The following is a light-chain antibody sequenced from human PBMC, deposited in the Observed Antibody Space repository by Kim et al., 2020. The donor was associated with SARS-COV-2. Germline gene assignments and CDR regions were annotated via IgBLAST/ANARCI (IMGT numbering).Light chain of an antibody. J-gene: IGKJ4*01. CDR2: KAS. Sequence: DIQMTQSPSTLSASVGDRITITCRASQSISDWLAWYQQKPGKAPKLLIYKASNLESGVPSSFSGSGSGTEFTLTISSLQPDDFATYYCQQYNTYLLTFGGGTTVDIK. V-gene: IGKV1-5*03. CDR3: QQYNTYLLT. CDR1: QSISDW.